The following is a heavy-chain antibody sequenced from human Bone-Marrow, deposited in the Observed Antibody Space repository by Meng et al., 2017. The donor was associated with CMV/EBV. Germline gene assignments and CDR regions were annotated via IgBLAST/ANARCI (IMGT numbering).Heavy chain of an antibody. CDR1: GGSISSSSYY. Sequence: SETLSLTCTVSGGSISSSSYYWGWIRQPPGKGLEWIGSIYYSGSTYYNPSLKSRVTISVDTSKNQFSLKLSSVTAADTAVYYCARAYVDTASVGVWGQGTTVTVSS. V-gene: IGHV4-39*07. CDR2: IYYSGST. CDR3: ARAYVDTASVGV. D-gene: IGHD5-18*01. J-gene: IGHJ6*02.